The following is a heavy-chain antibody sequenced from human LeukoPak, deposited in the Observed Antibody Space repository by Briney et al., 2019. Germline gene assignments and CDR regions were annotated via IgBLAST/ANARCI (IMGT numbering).Heavy chain of an antibody. CDR3: ARVSSSWYGEYYFDY. V-gene: IGHV4-4*07. CDR2: IYTSGST. CDR1: GGSISSYY. J-gene: IGHJ4*02. D-gene: IGHD6-13*01. Sequence: PSETLSHTCTVSGGSISSYYWSWIRQPAGKGLEWIGRIYTSGSTNYNPSLKSRVTMSVDTSKNQFSLKLSSVTAADTAVYYCARVSSSWYGEYYFDYWGQGTLVTVSS.